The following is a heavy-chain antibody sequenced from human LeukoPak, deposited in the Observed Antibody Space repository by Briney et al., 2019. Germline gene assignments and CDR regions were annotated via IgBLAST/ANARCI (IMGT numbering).Heavy chain of an antibody. CDR1: GGSISSYY. CDR2: IYYSGST. Sequence: SETLSLTCTVSGGSISSYYWSWVRQPPGKGLEWIGYIYYSGSTNYNPSLKSRVTISVDTSKNQFSLKLSSVTAADTAVYYCASGPRRGDFDYWGQGTLVTVSS. CDR3: ASGPRRGDFDY. J-gene: IGHJ4*02. V-gene: IGHV4-59*01.